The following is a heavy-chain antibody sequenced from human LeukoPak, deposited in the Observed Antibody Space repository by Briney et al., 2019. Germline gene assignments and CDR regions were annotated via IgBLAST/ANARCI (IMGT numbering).Heavy chain of an antibody. CDR1: GGSFSGYY. D-gene: IGHD6-19*01. CDR3: ARDLRLSPYSGGWPLDY. CDR2: IYYSGST. V-gene: IGHV4-34*01. J-gene: IGHJ4*02. Sequence: PSETLSLTCAVYGGSFSGYYWSWIRQPPGKGLEFIGSIYYSGSTYYNPSLKSRVTISVDTSKNQFSLKLSSVTAADTAVYYCARDLRLSPYSGGWPLDYWGQGTLVTVSS.